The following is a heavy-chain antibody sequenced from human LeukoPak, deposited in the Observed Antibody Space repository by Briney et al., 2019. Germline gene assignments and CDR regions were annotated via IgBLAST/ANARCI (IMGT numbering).Heavy chain of an antibody. CDR3: ARDRMSEGGYPLLGY. Sequence: GGSLRLSCAASGFTFSSYSMNWVRQAPGKGLEWVSSISSSSSYIYYADSVKGRFTISRDNAKNSLYLQMNSLRAEDTAVYYCARDRMSEGGYPLLGYWGQGTLVTVSS. J-gene: IGHJ4*02. CDR2: ISSSSSYI. D-gene: IGHD5-12*01. CDR1: GFTFSSYS. V-gene: IGHV3-21*01.